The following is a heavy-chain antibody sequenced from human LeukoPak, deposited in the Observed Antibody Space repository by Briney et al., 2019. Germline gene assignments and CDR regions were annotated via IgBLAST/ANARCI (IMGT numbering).Heavy chain of an antibody. V-gene: IGHV3-23*01. CDR2: ISTSGGST. CDR1: GFTFSNYP. Sequence: GGSLRLSCAASGFTFSNYPMSWVRQAPGKGLEWVSTISTSGGSTYYADSVKGRFTISRDNSKNTLYLQMNSLRDEDTAVYYCAKFEFGFWGQGTLVTVSS. J-gene: IGHJ4*02. D-gene: IGHD3-16*01. CDR3: AKFEFGF.